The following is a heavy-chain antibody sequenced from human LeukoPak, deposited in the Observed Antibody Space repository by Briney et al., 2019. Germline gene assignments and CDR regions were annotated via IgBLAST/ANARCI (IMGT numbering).Heavy chain of an antibody. CDR3: ARGRGAYDAFDI. V-gene: IGHV3-21*01. Sequence: GGSLRLSCAASGFTFSSYSMNWVRQAPGKGLGWVSSISSSSSYIYYADSVKGRLTISRDNAKNSLYLQMNSLRAEDTAVYYCARGRGAYDAFDIWGQGTMVTVSS. J-gene: IGHJ3*02. CDR1: GFTFSSYS. CDR2: ISSSSSYI.